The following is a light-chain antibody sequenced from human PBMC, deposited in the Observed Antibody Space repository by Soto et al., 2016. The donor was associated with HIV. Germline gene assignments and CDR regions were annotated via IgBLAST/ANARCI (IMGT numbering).Light chain of an antibody. CDR1: KLGEKY. CDR2: QDT. V-gene: IGLV3-1*01. CDR3: QVWHSDSDHWV. J-gene: IGLJ3*02. Sequence: SYELIQAPSVSVSPGQTVSITCSGDKLGEKYACWYQQKSGQAPVLVIYQDTKRPSGIPERFSGSNSGNTATLTITRVEAGDEADYYCQVWHSDSDHWVFGGGTKLTVL.